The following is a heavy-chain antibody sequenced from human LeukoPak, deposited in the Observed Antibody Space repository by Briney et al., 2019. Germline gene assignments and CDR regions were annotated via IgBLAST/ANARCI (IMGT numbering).Heavy chain of an antibody. CDR2: ISWNSGSI. D-gene: IGHD4-23*01. V-gene: IGHV3-9*01. J-gene: IGHJ6*02. CDR3: AKDISGNSPYGMDV. Sequence: GRSLRLSCAASGFTFDDYAMHWVRQAPGKGLEWGSGISWNSGSIGYADSVKGRFTISRDNAKTSLYLQMNSLRAEDTALYYCAKDISGNSPYGMDVWGQGTTVTVSS. CDR1: GFTFDDYA.